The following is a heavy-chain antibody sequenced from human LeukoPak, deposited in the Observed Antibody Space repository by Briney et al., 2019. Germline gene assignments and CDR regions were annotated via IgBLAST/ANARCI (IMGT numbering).Heavy chain of an antibody. V-gene: IGHV3-30*18. CDR1: GFTFSSYG. J-gene: IGHJ4*02. D-gene: IGHD4-17*01. CDR3: AKKVAGDYGVDY. Sequence: GGSLRLSCAASGFTFSSYGMHWVRQARGKGLEWVAVISYDGRNKYYADSVKGGFTISRDNSKNTLYLQMNSLRAEDTAVYYCAKKVAGDYGVDYWGQGTLVTVSS. CDR2: ISYDGRNK.